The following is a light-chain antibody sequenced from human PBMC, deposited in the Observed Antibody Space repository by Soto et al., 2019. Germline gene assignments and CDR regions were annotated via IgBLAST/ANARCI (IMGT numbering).Light chain of an antibody. V-gene: IGKV4-1*01. Sequence: DIVMTKSPDSLAVSLGERATINCKSSQSVLYSSNNKNYLAWYQQRPGQPPKLLIYWASTRESGVPDRFSGSGSGTDFSLTITSLQAEDVAVYYCQQYESTPPTFGQGTMLEIK. CDR3: QQYESTPPT. CDR1: QSVLYSSNNKNY. CDR2: WAS. J-gene: IGKJ2*01.